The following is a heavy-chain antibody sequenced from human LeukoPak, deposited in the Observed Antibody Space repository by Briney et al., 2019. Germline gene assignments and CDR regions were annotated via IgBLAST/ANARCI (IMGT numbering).Heavy chain of an antibody. CDR1: GGSISSGSYY. Sequence: KPSETLSLTCTVSGGSISSGSYYWSWIRQPAGKGLEWIGRIYTSGSTNYNPSLKSRVTISVDTSKNQFSLKLSSVTAADTAVYYCARDSRRFGELFPMDVWGKGTTVTISS. V-gene: IGHV4-61*02. J-gene: IGHJ6*03. CDR2: IYTSGST. CDR3: ARDSRRFGELFPMDV. D-gene: IGHD3-10*01.